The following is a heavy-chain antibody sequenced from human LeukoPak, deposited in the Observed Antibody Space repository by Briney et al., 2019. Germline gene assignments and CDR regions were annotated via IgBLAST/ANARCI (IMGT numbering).Heavy chain of an antibody. CDR2: THTSGSA. CDR3: ARGRWKTGMDSPYYFDF. J-gene: IGHJ4*02. V-gene: IGHV4-4*07. CDR1: GASICNYY. Sequence: KPSQTLSLTCTVSGASICNYYWSWIRQPAGKGLEWIGRTHTSGSANYNPSLKSRVNMSVDPSKNQFSLKLTSVTAADTAVYYCARGRWKTGMDSPYYFDFWGQGTLVTVSS. D-gene: IGHD2-2*03.